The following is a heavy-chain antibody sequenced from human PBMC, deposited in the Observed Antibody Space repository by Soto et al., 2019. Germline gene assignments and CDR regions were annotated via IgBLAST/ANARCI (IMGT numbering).Heavy chain of an antibody. CDR2: INDSGST. Sequence: QVQLQQWGAGLLKPSETLSLTCAVYGGSFSGYYWSWIRQTQGKGLEWIGEINDSGSTNPNPSLKSRVTILVDTPKNQFSLKLSSVTAADTAVYSCARGLLVWFGELSRRGGDYYYMDVWGKGTTVTVSS. CDR3: ARGLLVWFGELSRRGGDYYYMDV. V-gene: IGHV4-34*01. D-gene: IGHD3-10*01. J-gene: IGHJ6*03. CDR1: GGSFSGYY.